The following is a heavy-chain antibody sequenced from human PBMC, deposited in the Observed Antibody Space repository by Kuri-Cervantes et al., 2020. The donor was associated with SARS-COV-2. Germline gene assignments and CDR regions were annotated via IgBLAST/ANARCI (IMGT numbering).Heavy chain of an antibody. CDR1: GFTFSSCV. V-gene: IGHV3-30-3*01. J-gene: IGHJ4*02. D-gene: IGHD2-21*01. Sequence: GESLKISCAASGFTFSSCVLHWARQAPGKGLEWVAIISYDGGNKDYADSVKGRFTISRDNSKNTLYLQMNSLRAEDTAVYYCATDRVGVHDNWGQGTLVTVSS. CDR3: ATDRVGVHDN. CDR2: ISYDGGNK.